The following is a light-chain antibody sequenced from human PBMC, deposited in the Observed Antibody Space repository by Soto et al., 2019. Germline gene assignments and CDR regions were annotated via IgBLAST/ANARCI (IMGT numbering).Light chain of an antibody. Sequence: EIVLTQSPATLSLSPGERATLSCRASQSVSSYLAWYQQKPGQAPRLLLYDASNRATGIPVRFSGSGSGTDFTLTISSLEPEDLAVYYCQQRSNWVTFGQGTKLEIK. CDR1: QSVSSY. V-gene: IGKV3-11*01. J-gene: IGKJ2*01. CDR3: QQRSNWVT. CDR2: DAS.